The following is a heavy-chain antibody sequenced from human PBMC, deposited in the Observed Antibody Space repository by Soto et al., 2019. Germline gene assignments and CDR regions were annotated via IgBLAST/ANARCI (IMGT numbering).Heavy chain of an antibody. CDR3: ARLGGTAMVDGYFDD. V-gene: IGHV4-30-2*01. J-gene: IGHJ4*02. D-gene: IGHD5-18*01. CDR1: GGSISSGGYS. Sequence: PSETLSLTCAVSGGSISSGGYSWSWIRQPPGKGLEWIGYIYHSGSTYYNPSLKSRVTISVDRSKNQFSLKLSSVTAADTAVYYCARLGGTAMVDGYFDDWGQGTLVTVSS. CDR2: IYHSGST.